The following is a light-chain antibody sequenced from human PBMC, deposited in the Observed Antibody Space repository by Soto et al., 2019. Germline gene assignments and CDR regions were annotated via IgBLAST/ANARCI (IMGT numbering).Light chain of an antibody. CDR2: AAS. Sequence: EIVMTQSPATLSVSPVEIATLSFRASQSVSSNLAWYQQKPGQAPRLLIYAASTRATGIPARFSGSGSGTEFTLTISRLEPEDFAVYYCQQQGRSWITFGQGTRLEI. CDR1: QSVSSN. V-gene: IGKV3-15*01. J-gene: IGKJ5*01. CDR3: QQQGRSWIT.